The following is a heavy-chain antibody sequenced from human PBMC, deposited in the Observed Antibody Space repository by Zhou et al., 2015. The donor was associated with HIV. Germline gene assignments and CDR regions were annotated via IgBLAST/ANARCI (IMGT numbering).Heavy chain of an antibody. CDR2: IIPIFGTA. CDR1: GGTFSSYA. D-gene: IGHD3-22*01. J-gene: IGHJ6*02. Sequence: QVQLVQSGAEVKKPGSSVKVSCKASGGTFSSYAISWVRQAPGQGLEWMGGIIPIFGTANYAQKFQGRVTITADESTSTAYMELSSLRSEDTAVYYCARGRRNYYDSSARYYYYGMDVWGQGTTVTVSS. V-gene: IGHV1-69*12. CDR3: ARGRRNYYDSSARYYYYGMDV.